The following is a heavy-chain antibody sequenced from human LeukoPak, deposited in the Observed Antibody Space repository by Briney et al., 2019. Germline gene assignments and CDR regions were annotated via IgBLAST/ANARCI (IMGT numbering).Heavy chain of an antibody. D-gene: IGHD3-9*01. CDR3: ARDNDILTYNWFDP. CDR1: GGSISSYY. V-gene: IGHV4-59*01. CDR2: IYYSGST. Sequence: SETLSLTCTVSGGSISSYYWSWIRQPPGKGLEWIGYIYYSGSTNYNPSLKSRVTISVDTSKNQFSLKLSSVTAADTAVYYCARDNDILTYNWFDPSGQGTLVTASS. J-gene: IGHJ5*02.